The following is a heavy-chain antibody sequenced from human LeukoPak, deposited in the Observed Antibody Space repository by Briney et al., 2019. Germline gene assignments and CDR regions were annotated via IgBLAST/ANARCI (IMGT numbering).Heavy chain of an antibody. J-gene: IGHJ3*02. CDR1: GYTFTTYA. CDR2: INTNTGNP. CDR3: ARDDILTGLNAFDI. D-gene: IGHD3-9*01. V-gene: IGHV7-4-1*02. Sequence: ASVKVSCKTSGYTFTTYAIHWVRQAPGQGLEWMGWINTNTGNPAYAQGFTGRFVFSLDTSVSTAYLQISSLKAEDTAVYYCARDDILTGLNAFDIWGQGTMVTVSS.